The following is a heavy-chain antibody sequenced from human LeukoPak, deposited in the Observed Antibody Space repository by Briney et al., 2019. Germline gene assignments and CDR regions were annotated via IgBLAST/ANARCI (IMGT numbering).Heavy chain of an antibody. Sequence: SETLSLTCTVSGGSVSNYYWSWIRQSPGKGLEWIGYIYYTETSYNPFLKSRVTMSVDTSKNQFSLKLSSVTAADTAVYYCARHRRYYYDSSGYIDYWGQGTLVTVSS. CDR2: IYYTET. D-gene: IGHD3-22*01. CDR1: GGSVSNYY. V-gene: IGHV4-59*08. J-gene: IGHJ4*02. CDR3: ARHRRYYYDSSGYIDY.